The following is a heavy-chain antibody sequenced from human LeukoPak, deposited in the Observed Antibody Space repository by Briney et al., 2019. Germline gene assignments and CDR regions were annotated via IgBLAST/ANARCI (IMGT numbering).Heavy chain of an antibody. CDR1: GFTFSSYM. CDR2: IKSKPDGGAI. D-gene: IGHD1-26*01. CDR3: TRDKLELRQFDY. J-gene: IGHJ4*02. V-gene: IGHV3-15*01. Sequence: PGGSLRLSCAASGFTFSSYMMNWVRQAPGKGLEWVGRIKSKPDGGAIDYAAPVKGRFIISRDDSKDMLYLQMNSLKTEDTGVYYCTRDKLELRQFDYWGQGTLVTVSS.